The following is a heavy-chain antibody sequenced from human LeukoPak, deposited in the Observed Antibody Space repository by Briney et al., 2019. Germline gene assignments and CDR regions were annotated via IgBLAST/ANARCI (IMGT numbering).Heavy chain of an antibody. V-gene: IGHV4-59*01. CDR1: GGPISSYY. CDR3: ARDLGSGWQFGY. CDR2: IYYSGST. Sequence: KPSEPLSLTCPVSGGPISSYYWSWIRQPPGKGLEWMGYIYYSGSTKYNPSLKSRITISVDTSKDQFSLKVRSVTAADTAVYDCARDLGSGWQFGYWGQGTLVTVSS. J-gene: IGHJ4*02. D-gene: IGHD6-19*01.